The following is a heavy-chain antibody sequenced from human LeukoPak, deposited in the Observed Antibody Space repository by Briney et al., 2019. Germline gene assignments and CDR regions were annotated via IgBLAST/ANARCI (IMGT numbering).Heavy chain of an antibody. CDR1: GYTFMSHG. D-gene: IGHD3-16*01. Sequence: GASVKVTCKAYGYTFMSHGISWVRQAPGQGLEWMGWISGSSSNTNYAQRLQGRVIMTTDTSTTTAYMELRSLRSDDTAVYYCARATGTWGHDGFDIWGQGTMVTVSS. CDR2: ISGSSSNT. CDR3: ARATGTWGHDGFDI. V-gene: IGHV1-18*01. J-gene: IGHJ3*02.